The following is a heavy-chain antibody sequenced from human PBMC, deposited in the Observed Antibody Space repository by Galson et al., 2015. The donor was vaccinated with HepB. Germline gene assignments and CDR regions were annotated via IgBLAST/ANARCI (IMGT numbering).Heavy chain of an antibody. D-gene: IGHD1-26*01. V-gene: IGHV3-30-3*01. CDR3: ARDAMGRGSGSYSAFDY. Sequence: SLRLSCAASGFTFNTYTMQWVRQAPGKGLEWVAAISSAGNNQFHADSVKGRFTFSRDNSDNMLYLQMSSLRVEDTAVYYCARDAMGRGSGSYSAFDYWGLGTLSPSPQ. CDR1: GFTFNTYT. CDR2: ISSAGNNQ. J-gene: IGHJ4*02.